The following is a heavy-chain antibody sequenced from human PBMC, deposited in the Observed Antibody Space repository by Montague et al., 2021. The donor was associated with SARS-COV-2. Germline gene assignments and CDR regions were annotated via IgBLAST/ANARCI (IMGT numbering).Heavy chain of an antibody. V-gene: IGHV4-4*02. CDR3: ARGGTYLYGMDD. J-gene: IGHJ6*02. D-gene: IGHD3-16*01. CDR2: IYHTGNT. Sequence: SETLSLTCAVSDGSISSPNWWTWVRQPPGKGLEWIGEIYHTGNTNYKPSLKSRVTILVDESKNHFSLKLSSVTAADTAVYYCARGGTYLYGMDDWGQGTTVAVSS. CDR1: DGSISSPNW.